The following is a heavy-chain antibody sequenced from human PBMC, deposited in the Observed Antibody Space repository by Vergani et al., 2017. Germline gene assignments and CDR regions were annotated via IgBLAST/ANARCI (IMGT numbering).Heavy chain of an antibody. Sequence: QGQLAQSGAEVKKPGASVKVSCKASGYTFTSYGISWVRQAPGQGLEWMGWISAYNGNTNYAQKLQGRVTMTTGTSTSTAYMELRSLRSDDTAVYYCARDPDIVVVPAAPYYYYYYGMDVWGQGTTVTVSS. CDR2: ISAYNGNT. D-gene: IGHD2-2*01. CDR3: ARDPDIVVVPAAPYYYYYYGMDV. V-gene: IGHV1-18*04. J-gene: IGHJ6*02. CDR1: GYTFTSYG.